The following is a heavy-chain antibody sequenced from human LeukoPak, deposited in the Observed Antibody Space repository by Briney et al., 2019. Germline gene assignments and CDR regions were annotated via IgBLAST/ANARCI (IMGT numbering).Heavy chain of an antibody. CDR1: GYSFTSYW. V-gene: IGHV5-51*01. CDR3: ARSNWNEVVGNWFDP. Sequence: GESLKISCKGSGYSFTSYWIGWVRQMPGKGLEWMGIIYPGDSDTRYSPSFQGQVTISADKSTSTAYLQWSSLKASDTAMYYCARSNWNEVVGNWFDPWGQGTLVTVSS. CDR2: IYPGDSDT. J-gene: IGHJ5*02. D-gene: IGHD1-20*01.